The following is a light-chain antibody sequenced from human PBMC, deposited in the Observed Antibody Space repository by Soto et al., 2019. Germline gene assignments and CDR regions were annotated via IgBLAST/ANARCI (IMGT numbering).Light chain of an antibody. V-gene: IGKV1-5*01. CDR1: QTISSW. Sequence: DIQMTQSPSTLYGSIGDRVTITCRASQTISSWLAWYQQKPGKAPKRLIYAASSLQSGVPSRFSGSGSETEFTLTISSFQPDDFAIYYCQVYTSYPWRFGHGTKVDI. CDR3: QVYTSYPWR. CDR2: AAS. J-gene: IGKJ1*01.